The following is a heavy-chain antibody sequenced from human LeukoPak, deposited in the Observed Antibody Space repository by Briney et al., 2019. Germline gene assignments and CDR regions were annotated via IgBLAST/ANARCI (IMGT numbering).Heavy chain of an antibody. CDR1: GFTFNDYY. CDR3: ATDGAGFDT. J-gene: IGHJ5*02. Sequence: GGSLRLSCAASGFTFNDYYMSWIRQTPGKGLEWLSYINIGGTNTHYADPVKGRFTISRDNAKKSLYLEMNNLRAEDTAVYYCATDGAGFDTWGQGVLVTVSS. V-gene: IGHV3-11*01. CDR2: INIGGTNT.